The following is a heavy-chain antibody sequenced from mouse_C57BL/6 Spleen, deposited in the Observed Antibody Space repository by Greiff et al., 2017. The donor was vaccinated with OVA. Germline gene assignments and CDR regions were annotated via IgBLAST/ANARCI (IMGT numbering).Heavy chain of an antibody. CDR1: GYTFTSYW. Sequence: QVQLQQSGAELVRPGSSVKLSCKASGYTFTSYWMHWVKQRPIQGLEWIGNIYPSDSETHYNQKFKDKATLTVDKSSSTAYMQLSSLTSEDSAVYYCARGSTYFDYWGQGTTLTVSS. CDR3: ARGSTYFDY. CDR2: IYPSDSET. J-gene: IGHJ2*01. D-gene: IGHD5-1*01. V-gene: IGHV1-52*01.